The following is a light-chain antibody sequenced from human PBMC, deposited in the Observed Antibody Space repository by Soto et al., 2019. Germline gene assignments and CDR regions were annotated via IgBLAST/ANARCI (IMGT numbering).Light chain of an antibody. CDR1: PSVSSY. CDR2: EAS. Sequence: VLTQSPGTRSFSPAERATLSCRASPSVSSYLAWYQQKPGQAPRLLMYEASNRATGIPARLSGGGSGTDFTLTITSLEPEDFAVYYCQQRSDCPWTFGQGTKVDIK. J-gene: IGKJ1*01. V-gene: IGKV3-11*01. CDR3: QQRSDCPWT.